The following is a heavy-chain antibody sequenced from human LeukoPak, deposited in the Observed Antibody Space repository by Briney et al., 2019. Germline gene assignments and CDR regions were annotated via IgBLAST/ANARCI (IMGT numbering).Heavy chain of an antibody. V-gene: IGHV3-30*02. J-gene: IGHJ4*02. CDR1: GFTFSSYG. D-gene: IGHD2-2*01. Sequence: GGSLRLSCAASGFTFSSYGMHWVRQAPGKGLEWVAFIRYDGSNKYYADSVKGRFTISRDNSKNTLYLQMNSLRAEDTAVYYCAKDLVPAAIFENFDCWGQGTLVTVSS. CDR2: IRYDGSNK. CDR3: AKDLVPAAIFENFDC.